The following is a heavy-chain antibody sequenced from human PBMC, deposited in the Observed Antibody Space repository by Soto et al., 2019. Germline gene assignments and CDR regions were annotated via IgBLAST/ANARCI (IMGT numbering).Heavy chain of an antibody. Sequence: EVHLVESGGGLVQPGGSLRLSCVASGFTFSSHWMHWVRQAPGKGLVWVSRIKSDGTTTDYAGSVKGRFTISRDNAKNTLYLQMNSLTAEDTAVYYCAKGRYSYEWGQGTLVTVSS. CDR1: GFTFSSHW. J-gene: IGHJ4*02. CDR3: AKGRYSYE. D-gene: IGHD5-18*01. V-gene: IGHV3-74*01. CDR2: IKSDGTTT.